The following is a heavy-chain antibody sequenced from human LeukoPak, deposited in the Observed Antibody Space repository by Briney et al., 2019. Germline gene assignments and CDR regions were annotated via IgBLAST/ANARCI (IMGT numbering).Heavy chain of an antibody. J-gene: IGHJ3*02. CDR1: GFAFTTYT. D-gene: IGHD3-22*01. Sequence: GGSLRLSCAASGFAFTTYTMNWVRQAPGKGLEWVSYISSSGSTIYYADSVKGRFTVSRDNAKKSPYLQMNSLRAEDTAIYYCATYYYDSSAQRGDDAFDIWGQGTMVTVSS. CDR2: ISSSGSTI. V-gene: IGHV3-48*04. CDR3: ATYYYDSSAQRGDDAFDI.